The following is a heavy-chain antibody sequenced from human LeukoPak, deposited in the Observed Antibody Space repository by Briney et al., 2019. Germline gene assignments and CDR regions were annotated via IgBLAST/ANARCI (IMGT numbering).Heavy chain of an antibody. J-gene: IGHJ6*03. CDR2: INDSGST. V-gene: IGHV4-39*07. CDR1: GGSISSSSYY. Sequence: PSETLSLTCTVSGGSISSSSYYWSWIRQPPGKGLEWIGEINDSGSTNYNPSLKSRVTISVGTSKNQFSLKLSSVTAADTAVYYCARGGRRYCSSTSCNHVPNWYYYSYYMDVWGKGSTVTVSS. D-gene: IGHD2-2*01. CDR3: ARGGRRYCSSTSCNHVPNWYYYSYYMDV.